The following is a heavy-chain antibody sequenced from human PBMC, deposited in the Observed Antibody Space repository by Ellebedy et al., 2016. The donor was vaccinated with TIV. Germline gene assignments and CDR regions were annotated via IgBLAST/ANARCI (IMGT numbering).Heavy chain of an antibody. J-gene: IGHJ4*01. CDR1: GYTFTNYY. Sequence: ASVKVSCKGSGYTFTNYYIAWVRQVPGKGLEWMGLIYPGDSDTRYSPAFQGQVTISADKSITTAYLQWSGLKDSDTALYYCARNVGHPYFCFDYWGHGTQVTVSS. V-gene: IGHV5-51*01. CDR3: ARNVGHPYFCFDY. CDR2: IYPGDSDT. D-gene: IGHD2/OR15-2a*01.